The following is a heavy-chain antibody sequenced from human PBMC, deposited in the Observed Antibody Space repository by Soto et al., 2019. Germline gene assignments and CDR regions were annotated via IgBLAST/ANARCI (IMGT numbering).Heavy chain of an antibody. Sequence: SETLSLTCTVSGGSISSYYWSWIRQPPGKGLEWIGYIYYGGSTNYNPSLKSRVTISVDTSKNQFSLKLSSVTAADTAVYYCARGTELRYFDSDAYYGMDVWGQGTTVTVSS. V-gene: IGHV4-59*01. D-gene: IGHD3-9*01. CDR3: ARGTELRYFDSDAYYGMDV. J-gene: IGHJ6*02. CDR2: IYYGGST. CDR1: GGSISSYY.